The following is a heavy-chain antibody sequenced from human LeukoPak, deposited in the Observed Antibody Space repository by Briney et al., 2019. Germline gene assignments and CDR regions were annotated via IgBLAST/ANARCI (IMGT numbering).Heavy chain of an antibody. J-gene: IGHJ4*02. CDR3: AKKNGFSEMSPTDY. V-gene: IGHV3-23*01. D-gene: IGHD5/OR15-5a*01. CDR2: ISGSGGST. Sequence: PGGSLRLSCAASGXTFSSSAMDWVRQAPGKGLEWVSGISGSGGSTYYANFVKGRFIISRDNSKNTLHLQMNSLRAEDTAVYYCAKKNGFSEMSPTDYWGQGTLVTVSS. CDR1: GXTFSSSA.